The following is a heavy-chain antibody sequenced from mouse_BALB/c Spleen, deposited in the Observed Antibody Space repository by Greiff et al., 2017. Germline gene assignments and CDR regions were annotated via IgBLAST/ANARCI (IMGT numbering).Heavy chain of an antibody. CDR3: AREVLDY. V-gene: IGHV7-3*02. J-gene: IGHJ2*01. CDR1: GFTFTDYY. CDR2: IRNKANGYTT. Sequence: EVQLQESGGGLVQPGGSLRLSCATSGFTFTDYYMSWVRQPPGKALEWLGFIRNKANGYTTEYSASVTGRFTISRDNSQSILYLQMNTLRAEDSATYYCAREVLDYWGQGTTLTVSS.